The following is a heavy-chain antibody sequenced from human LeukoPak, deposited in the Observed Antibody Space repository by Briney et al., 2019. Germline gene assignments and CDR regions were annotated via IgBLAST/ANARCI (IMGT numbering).Heavy chain of an antibody. J-gene: IGHJ6*02. CDR3: ARGVAVARYGMDV. D-gene: IGHD6-19*01. V-gene: IGHV1-18*01. Sequence: ASVTVSCKASGYTFTSYGISWLRQAPGQGGEWMGWISAYNGNTNYAQKLQGRVTMTTDTSTSTAYMDLRSLRSDDTAVYYCARGVAVARYGMDVWGQGTTVTVSS. CDR1: GYTFTSYG. CDR2: ISAYNGNT.